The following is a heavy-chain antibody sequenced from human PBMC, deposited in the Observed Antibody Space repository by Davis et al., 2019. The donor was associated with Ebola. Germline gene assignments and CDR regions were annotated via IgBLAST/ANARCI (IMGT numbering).Heavy chain of an antibody. V-gene: IGHV3-21*01. CDR2: ISSSSSYT. J-gene: IGHJ4*02. Sequence: GGSLRLSCAASGFTFSSYSMNWVRQAPGKGLEWVSSISSSSSYTNYADSVKGRFTISRDNAKNSLYLQMNSLRAEDTAVYYCAREFGGVDYWGQGTLVTVSS. D-gene: IGHD3-16*01. CDR3: AREFGGVDY. CDR1: GFTFSSYS.